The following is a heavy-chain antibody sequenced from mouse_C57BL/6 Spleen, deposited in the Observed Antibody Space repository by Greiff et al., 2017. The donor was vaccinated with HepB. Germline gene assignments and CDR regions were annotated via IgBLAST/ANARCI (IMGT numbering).Heavy chain of an antibody. CDR3: ARYATTVVALYAMDY. CDR1: GYTFTSYW. Sequence: VQLQQPGAELVKPGASVKLSCKASGYTFTSYWMHWVKQRPGQGLEWIGMIHPNSGSTNYNEKFKSKATLTVDKSSSTAYMQLSSLTSEDSAVYYCARYATTVVALYAMDYWGQGTSVTVSS. CDR2: IHPNSGST. V-gene: IGHV1-64*01. J-gene: IGHJ4*01. D-gene: IGHD1-1*01.